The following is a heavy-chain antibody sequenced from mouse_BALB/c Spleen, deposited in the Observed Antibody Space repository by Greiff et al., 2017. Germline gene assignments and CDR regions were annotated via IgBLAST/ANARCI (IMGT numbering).Heavy chain of an antibody. Sequence: VQRVESGAELARPGASVTLSCKASGYTFTSYWMQWVKQRPGQGLEWIGAIYPGDGDTRYTQKFKGKATLTADKSSSTAYMQLSSLASEDSAVYYCARFTTLNYAMDYWGQGTSVTVSS. D-gene: IGHD1-1*01. CDR2: IYPGDGDT. CDR3: ARFTTLNYAMDY. CDR1: GYTFTSYW. J-gene: IGHJ4*01. V-gene: IGHV1-87*01.